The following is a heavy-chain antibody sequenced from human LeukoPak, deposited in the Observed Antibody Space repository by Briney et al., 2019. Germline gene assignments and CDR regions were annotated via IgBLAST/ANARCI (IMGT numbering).Heavy chain of an antibody. CDR3: ARDLRDYYFGY. CDR2: INPSGGST. J-gene: IGHJ4*02. D-gene: IGHD3/OR15-3a*01. Sequence: ASVKVSCKASGYTFTSYYMHWVRQAPGQGLEGMGIINPSGGSTSYAQKFQGRVTMTRDTSTSTVYMELSSLRSEDTAVYYCARDLRDYYFGYWGQGTLVTVSS. CDR1: GYTFTSYY. V-gene: IGHV1-46*01.